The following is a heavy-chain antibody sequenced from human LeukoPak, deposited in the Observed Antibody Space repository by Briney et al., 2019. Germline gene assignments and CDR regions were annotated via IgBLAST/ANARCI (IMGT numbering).Heavy chain of an antibody. CDR3: ARERRIYCSSGSCYLYGLDY. Sequence: GGSLRLTCAASGFTFSSYAMHWVRQAPGKGLEWVAVISYDGSNKYYADSVKGRFTISRDNSKNTLYLQMNSLRAEDTAVYYCARERRIYCSSGSCYLYGLDYWGQGALVTVSS. CDR1: GFTFSSYA. D-gene: IGHD2-15*01. V-gene: IGHV3-30*04. J-gene: IGHJ4*02. CDR2: ISYDGSNK.